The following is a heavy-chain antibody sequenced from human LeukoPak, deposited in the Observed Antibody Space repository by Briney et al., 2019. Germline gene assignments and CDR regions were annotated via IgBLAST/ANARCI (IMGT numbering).Heavy chain of an antibody. V-gene: IGHV3-74*01. CDR1: GFTFSSYW. D-gene: IGHD4-11*01. CDR2: INSDGINT. J-gene: IGHJ6*03. Sequence: GGSLRLSCAASGFTFSSYWMHWVRHTPGKGLVWVSRINSDGINTDYADSVKGRFTISRDNAKSTLYLQMNSLRAEDTAVYYCAKSVDSYYYYMDVWGKGTTVIISS. CDR3: AKSVDSYYYYMDV.